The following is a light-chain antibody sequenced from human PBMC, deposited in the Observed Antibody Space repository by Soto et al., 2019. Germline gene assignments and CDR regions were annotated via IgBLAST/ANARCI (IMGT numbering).Light chain of an antibody. CDR1: SSNIGHNY. J-gene: IGLJ2*01. Sequence: QSVLTQPPSVSAAPGQKVTISYSGSSSNIGHNYVCWYQQFPGTAPKLLIYDNDKRPSGIPDRFSGSKSGTSATLDITGLQTGDEADYYCGTWDSSLSVGVFGGGTKLTVL. CDR2: DND. V-gene: IGLV1-51*01. CDR3: GTWDSSLSVGV.